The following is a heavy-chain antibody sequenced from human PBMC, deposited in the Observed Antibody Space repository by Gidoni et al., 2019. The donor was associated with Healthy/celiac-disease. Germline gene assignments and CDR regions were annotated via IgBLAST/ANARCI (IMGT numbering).Heavy chain of an antibody. Sequence: EVQLLESGGGLVQPGGSLRLSCAASGFTFSSYAVSWVRQASGKGLEWVSAISGSGGSTYYADSVKGRFTISRDNSKNTLYLQMNSLRAEDTAVYYCAKDSAITMIVVVISYFDYWGQGTLVTVSS. V-gene: IGHV3-23*01. CDR2: ISGSGGST. D-gene: IGHD3-22*01. CDR1: GFTFSSYA. J-gene: IGHJ4*02. CDR3: AKDSAITMIVVVISYFDY.